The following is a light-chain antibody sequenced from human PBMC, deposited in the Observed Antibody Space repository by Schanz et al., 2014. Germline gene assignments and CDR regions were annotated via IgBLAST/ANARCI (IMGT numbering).Light chain of an antibody. CDR2: GAS. CDR1: QSVSSN. J-gene: IGKJ1*01. V-gene: IGKV3-15*01. Sequence: EIVMTQSPATLSVSPGERATLSCRASQSVSSNLAWYQQKPGQAPRLLIYGASTRASGIPGRFSGSGSGTEFTLTISSLQSEDFAVYFCQQYNNWWTFGQGTKMEIK. CDR3: QQYNNWWT.